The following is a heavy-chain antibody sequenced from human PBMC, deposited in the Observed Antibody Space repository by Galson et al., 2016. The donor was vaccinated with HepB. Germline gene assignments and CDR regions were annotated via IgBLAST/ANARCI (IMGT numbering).Heavy chain of an antibody. CDR2: TKKKHYGGTT. CDR1: GFTFDDYG. D-gene: IGHD3-10*01. J-gene: IGHJ6*02. V-gene: IGHV3-49*03. CDR3: TRDRGGGSTDYSLMDV. Sequence: SLRLSCATSGFTFDDYGIGWFRQAPGKGLEWVSFTKKKHYGGTTEYAASVKGRFTISRDDSKNSLYLQINSLESEDTAVYYCTRDRGGGSTDYSLMDVWGQGTTVTVSS.